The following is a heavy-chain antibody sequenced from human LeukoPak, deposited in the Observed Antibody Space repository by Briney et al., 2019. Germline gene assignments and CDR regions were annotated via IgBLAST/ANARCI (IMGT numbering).Heavy chain of an antibody. D-gene: IGHD3-22*01. Sequence: GGSLRLSCAASGFTFSSYEMNWVRQAPGKGLEWVSYISSSGSTIYYADSVKGRFTISRDNAKNSLYLQMNSLRAEDTAVYYCARDAYYYDSSGYSQAVYFDYWGRGTLVTVSS. V-gene: IGHV3-48*03. CDR2: ISSSGSTI. J-gene: IGHJ4*02. CDR1: GFTFSSYE. CDR3: ARDAYYYDSSGYSQAVYFDY.